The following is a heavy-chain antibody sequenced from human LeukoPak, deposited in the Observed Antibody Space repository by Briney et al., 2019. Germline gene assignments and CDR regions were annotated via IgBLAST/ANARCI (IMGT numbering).Heavy chain of an antibody. D-gene: IGHD3-10*01. V-gene: IGHV5-51*01. J-gene: IGHJ3*02. CDR2: IYPGDSDT. Sequence: GASLQISCKASGYIFTDYWIGWVRQLPGKGLEWVGLIYPGDSDTRYSPSFQGQVTMSADKSISTAYLQWSSLKASDTAMYYCARYYGGNTFDIWGQGTMVTVSS. CDR3: ARYYGGNTFDI. CDR1: GYIFTDYW.